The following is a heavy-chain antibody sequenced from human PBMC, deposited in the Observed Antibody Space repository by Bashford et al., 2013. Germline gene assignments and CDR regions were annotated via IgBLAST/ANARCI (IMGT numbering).Heavy chain of an antibody. CDR3: AREENGSGSPNRYYFDY. D-gene: IGHD1-26*01. Sequence: ASVKVSCKASGYTFTSYYMHWVRQAPGQGLEWMGIINPSGGSTSYAQKFQGRVTMTRDTSTSTVYMELSSLRSEDTAVYYCAREENGSGSPNRYYFDYWGQGTLVTVSS. J-gene: IGHJ4*02. CDR1: GYTFTSYY. V-gene: IGHV1-46*01. CDR2: INPSGGST.